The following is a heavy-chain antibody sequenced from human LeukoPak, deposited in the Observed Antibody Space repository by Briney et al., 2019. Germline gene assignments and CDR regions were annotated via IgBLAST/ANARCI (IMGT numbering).Heavy chain of an antibody. D-gene: IGHD4-17*01. J-gene: IGHJ4*02. Sequence: PSETLSLTCAVYGGSFSGYYWSWIRQPAGKGLEWIGRIYTSGSTNYNPSLKSRVTMSVDTSKNQFSLKLSSVTAADTAVYYCARDSSDYGDYHFDYWGQGTLVTVSS. CDR3: ARDSSDYGDYHFDY. V-gene: IGHV4-4*07. CDR2: IYTSGST. CDR1: GGSFSGYY.